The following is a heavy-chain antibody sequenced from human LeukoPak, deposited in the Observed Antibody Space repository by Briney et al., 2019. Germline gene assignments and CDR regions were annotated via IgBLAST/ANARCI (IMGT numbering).Heavy chain of an antibody. CDR2: IKQDGSEK. CDR1: GFTLSSYW. V-gene: IGHV3-7*01. J-gene: IGHJ6*04. Sequence: TGGSLRLPCAASGFTLSSYWMSWVRQAPGKGLEWVANIKQDGSEKYYVDSVKGRFTISRDNGKNSLYLQMNSLRAEDTGVYYCAELGITLIGGVWGKGTTVTISS. D-gene: IGHD3-10*02. CDR3: AELGITLIGGV.